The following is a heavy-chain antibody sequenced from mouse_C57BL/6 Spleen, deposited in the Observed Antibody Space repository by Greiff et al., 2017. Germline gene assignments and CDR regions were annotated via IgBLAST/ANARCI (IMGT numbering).Heavy chain of an antibody. J-gene: IGHJ3*01. CDR1: GYTFTSYW. D-gene: IGHD2-2*01. CDR2: IHPNSGST. Sequence: QVQLQQPGAELVKPGASVKLSCKASGYTFTSYWMHWVKQRPGQGLEWIGMIHPNSGSTNYNEKFKSKATLTVDKSSSTAYMQLSSLTSEDSAVYYCAALSTMVTADLFAYWGQGTLVTVSA. CDR3: AALSTMVTADLFAY. V-gene: IGHV1-64*01.